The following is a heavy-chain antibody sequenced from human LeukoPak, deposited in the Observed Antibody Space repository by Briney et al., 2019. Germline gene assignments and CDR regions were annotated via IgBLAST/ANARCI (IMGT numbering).Heavy chain of an antibody. Sequence: SETLSLTCTVSGDSFSSSSYFWDWIRQAPGKGLEWIGTISSSGNTYYNPSLKSRATMSVDTSKNQFSLKLTSVTAADTSVYYCARHYSGTYYRFDSWGQGTLVTVSS. D-gene: IGHD1-26*01. CDR1: GDSFSSSSYF. V-gene: IGHV4-39*01. J-gene: IGHJ4*02. CDR3: ARHYSGTYYRFDS. CDR2: ISSSGNT.